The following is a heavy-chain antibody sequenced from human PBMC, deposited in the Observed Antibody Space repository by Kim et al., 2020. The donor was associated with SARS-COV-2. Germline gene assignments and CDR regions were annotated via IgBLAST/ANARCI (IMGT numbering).Heavy chain of an antibody. CDR1: GGTFSSYA. CDR3: ARDSIVARRYWYFDL. Sequence: SVKVSCKASGGTFSSYAISWVRQAPGQGLEWMGRIIPILGIANYAQKFQGRVTITADKSTSTAYMELSSLRSEDTVVYYCARDSIVARRYWYFDLWGRGTLVTVSS. D-gene: IGHD5-12*01. J-gene: IGHJ2*01. CDR2: IIPILGIA. V-gene: IGHV1-69*04.